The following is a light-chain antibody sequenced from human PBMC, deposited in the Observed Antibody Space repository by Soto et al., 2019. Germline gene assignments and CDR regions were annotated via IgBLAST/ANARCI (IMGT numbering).Light chain of an antibody. CDR1: QSVVYSDGNAY. Sequence: DVVLTQSPPSLPVTLGQPASISCRSSQSVVYSDGNAYLNWFQQRPGQSPRRLIYTVSNRDSWVPNRFSGGGSGPDVTLKISRVEAGEVGSYYCMQGTFWPPTFGQRTSVEI. CDR3: MQGTFWPPT. CDR2: TVS. J-gene: IGKJ1*01. V-gene: IGKV2-30*01.